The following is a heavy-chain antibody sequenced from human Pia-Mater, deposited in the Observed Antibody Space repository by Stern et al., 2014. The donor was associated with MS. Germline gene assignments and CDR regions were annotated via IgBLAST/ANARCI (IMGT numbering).Heavy chain of an antibody. J-gene: IGHJ3*02. CDR2: IYPGDSDT. V-gene: IGHV5-51*01. D-gene: IGHD1-26*01. CDR1: GYSFSSYW. CDR3: ASFSGSHSDAFDM. Sequence: EVQLVESGAEVKKAGESLKISCKGYGYSFSSYWIGWVRQMPGKGLEWMGIIYPGDSDTRDSPSFQGQVTISADKSISTAYLQWSRLKASDTAMYFCASFSGSHSDAFDMWGQGTMVTVSS.